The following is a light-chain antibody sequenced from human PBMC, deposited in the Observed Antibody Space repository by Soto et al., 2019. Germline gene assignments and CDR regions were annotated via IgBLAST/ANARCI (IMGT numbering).Light chain of an antibody. Sequence: PLTQSPSSLSASVGDRVTIPCRADYDISTSLAWYQQKPGKAPKLLIYDASTLESGVPSRFSGSGSGTDFTLTISSLQPEDFATYYCQQFQSYPLTFGGGTKVEVK. V-gene: IGKV1-13*02. CDR3: QQFQSYPLT. J-gene: IGKJ4*01. CDR2: DAS. CDR1: YDISTS.